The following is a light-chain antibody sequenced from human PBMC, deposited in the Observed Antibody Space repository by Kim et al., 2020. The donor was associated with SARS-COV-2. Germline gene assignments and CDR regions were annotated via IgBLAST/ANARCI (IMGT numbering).Light chain of an antibody. CDR1: QDISNF. J-gene: IGKJ5*01. V-gene: IGKV1-33*01. CDR2: GAY. Sequence: ASVGDRVTITCQASQDISNFLNWYQQKPGKAPKLLISGAYNLETGVPSRFSGSGSGTDYTFTISSLQPEDIATYYCQQYDNLPITFGQGTRLEIK. CDR3: QQYDNLPIT.